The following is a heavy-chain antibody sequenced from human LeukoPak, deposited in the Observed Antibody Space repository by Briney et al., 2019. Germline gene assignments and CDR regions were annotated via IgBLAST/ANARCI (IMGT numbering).Heavy chain of an antibody. V-gene: IGHV1-18*01. CDR2: ISAYNGNT. CDR1: GYTFNSYG. D-gene: IGHD6-19*01. CDR3: ARDKRRAVAGILNY. J-gene: IGHJ4*02. Sequence: ASVKVSCKASGYTFNSYGISWVRQAPGQGLEWMGWISAYNGNTNYAQKLQGRVTMTTDTSTSTAYMELRSLRSDDTAVYYCARDKRRAVAGILNYWGQGTLVTVSS.